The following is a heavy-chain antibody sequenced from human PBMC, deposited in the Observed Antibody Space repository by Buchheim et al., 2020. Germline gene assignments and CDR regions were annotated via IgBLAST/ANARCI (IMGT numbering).Heavy chain of an antibody. CDR3: ARDKGAGSGNRWFDP. J-gene: IGHJ5*02. Sequence: QVQLQESGPGLVKPSETLSLTCTVSGGSISSYYWSWIRQPPGKGLEWIGYIYYSGSTNYNPSLKSRVTISVDTSKNQFSLYLSSVTAADTAVYYCARDKGAGSGNRWFDPWGQGTL. CDR1: GGSISSYY. D-gene: IGHD3-10*01. V-gene: IGHV4-59*01. CDR2: IYYSGST.